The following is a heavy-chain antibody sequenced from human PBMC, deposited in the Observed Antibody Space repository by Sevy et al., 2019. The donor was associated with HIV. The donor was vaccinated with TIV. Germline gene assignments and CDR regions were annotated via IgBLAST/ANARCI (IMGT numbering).Heavy chain of an antibody. J-gene: IGHJ5*02. Sequence: SETLSLTCAVYGGSFSGYYWSWIRQPPGKGLEWIGEINHSGSTNYNPSLKSRVTMSVDTSKNQFSLKLSSVTAADTAVYYCAGDYYGSGSYYNNSPNWFDPWGQGTLVTVSS. CDR1: GGSFSGYY. CDR3: AGDYYGSGSYYNNSPNWFDP. D-gene: IGHD3-10*01. CDR2: INHSGST. V-gene: IGHV4-34*01.